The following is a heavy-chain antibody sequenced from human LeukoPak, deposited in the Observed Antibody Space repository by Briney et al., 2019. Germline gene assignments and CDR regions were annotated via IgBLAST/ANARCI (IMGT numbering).Heavy chain of an antibody. Sequence: SVKVSCKASGGTFSSYAISWVRQAPGQGLEWKGGIIPIFGTANYAQKFQGRVTITADESTSTAYMELSSLRSEDTAVYYCARYNWKCDAFDIWGQGTMVTVSS. CDR2: IIPIFGTA. J-gene: IGHJ3*02. V-gene: IGHV1-69*13. CDR1: GGTFSSYA. CDR3: ARYNWKCDAFDI. D-gene: IGHD1-20*01.